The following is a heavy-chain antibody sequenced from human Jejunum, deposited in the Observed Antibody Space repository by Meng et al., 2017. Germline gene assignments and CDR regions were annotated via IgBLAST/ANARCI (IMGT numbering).Heavy chain of an antibody. D-gene: IGHD1-14*01. Sequence: GESLKISCAASGFTFTSYSMHWVRQAPGKGLEWVSYISSGSTYRHYAESVKGRFTIYRDNAKNTLYLQMNSLRAEDTAVYYCARDKRDNQFFDYWGQGTLVTVSS. J-gene: IGHJ4*02. V-gene: IGHV3-21*01. CDR1: GFTFTSYS. CDR2: ISSGSTYR. CDR3: ARDKRDNQFFDY.